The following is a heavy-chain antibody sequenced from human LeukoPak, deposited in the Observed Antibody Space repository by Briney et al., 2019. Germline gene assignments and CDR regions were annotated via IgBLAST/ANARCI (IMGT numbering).Heavy chain of an antibody. Sequence: KASETLSLTCTVSGGSISSYYWSWIRQPPGKGLEWIGYIYYSGNTNYNPSLKSRVTVSVDTSKNQFSLKLSSVTAADTAVYYCARGGDFWSGSLSWFDPWGQGTLVTVSS. CDR1: GGSISSYY. CDR3: ARGGDFWSGSLSWFDP. D-gene: IGHD3-3*01. V-gene: IGHV4-59*01. J-gene: IGHJ5*02. CDR2: IYYSGNT.